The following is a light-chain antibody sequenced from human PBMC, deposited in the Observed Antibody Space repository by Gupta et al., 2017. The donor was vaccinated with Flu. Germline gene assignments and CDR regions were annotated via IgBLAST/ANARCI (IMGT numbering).Light chain of an antibody. CDR3: QQRSNWPPLT. V-gene: IGKV3-11*01. CDR1: QSVDSY. Sequence: EIVLTQSPATLSLSPGERATLSCRASQSVDSYLAWYQQKPGQAPRLLIYDTSNRATGIPARFSGSGSGTDFTLTISSREPEDFAVYYCQQRSNWPPLTFGPGTKVDIK. CDR2: DTS. J-gene: IGKJ3*01.